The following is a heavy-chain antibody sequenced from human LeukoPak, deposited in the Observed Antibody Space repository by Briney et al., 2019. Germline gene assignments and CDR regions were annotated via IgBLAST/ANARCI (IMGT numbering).Heavy chain of an antibody. CDR3: VKFIPLYNWFDP. CDR1: GFTFSIYS. D-gene: IGHD3-16*02. J-gene: IGHJ5*02. CDR2: ISSNNNYI. V-gene: IGHV3-21*04. Sequence: PGGSLRLSCAASGFTFSIYSLNWVRQAPGKGLEWVSFISSNNNYIYYADSVKGRFTISRDNAKNSLYLQMNSLRAEDTAVYYCVKFIPLYNWFDPWGQGTLVTVSS.